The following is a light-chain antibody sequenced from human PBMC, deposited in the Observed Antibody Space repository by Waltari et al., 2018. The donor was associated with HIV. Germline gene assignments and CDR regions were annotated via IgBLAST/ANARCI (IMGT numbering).Light chain of an antibody. CDR1: TALRSYV. CDR3: QTWDTGIGV. Sequence: QLLLTQSPSVSASLRASVQLTCTLSTALRSYVFAWHSSYGISWHHQQAEKGPGFLMKINSDGTNNTGDGIPDRFSGSKSGAEFYLTISSLQPDDEADYYCQTWDTGIGVFGGGTKLTVL. CDR2: INSDGTN. V-gene: IGLV4-69*01. J-gene: IGLJ3*02.